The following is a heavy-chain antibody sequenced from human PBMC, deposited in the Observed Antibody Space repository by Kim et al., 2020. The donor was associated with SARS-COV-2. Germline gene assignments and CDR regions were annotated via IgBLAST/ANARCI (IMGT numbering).Heavy chain of an antibody. CDR3: ARAFVRVVAY. V-gene: IGHV3-7*05. CDR1: GFTFSDYW. CDR2: VTPDGSEK. J-gene: IGHJ4*01. Sequence: GGSLRLSCAASGFTFSDYWMSWVRQAPGKGLEWVATVTPDGSEKYYVDSVKGRFTIFRDNAKSSLYLQLNSLTADDTAAYYCARAFVRVVAYWGHGSLV. D-gene: IGHD6-6*01.